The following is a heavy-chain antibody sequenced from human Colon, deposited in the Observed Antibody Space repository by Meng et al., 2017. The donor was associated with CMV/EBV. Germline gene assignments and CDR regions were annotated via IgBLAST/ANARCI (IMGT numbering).Heavy chain of an antibody. CDR3: GKSRGYTVTALSPLDS. CDR1: GFTFSDYE. Sequence: GESLKISCVASGFTFSDYEMSWVRQAPGKGLEWIAYISNSDDTIYYADSVKGRFTISRDNAQNSLYLQMTTLRAEDTALYYCGKSRGYTVTALSPLDSWGQGTLVTVSS. CDR2: ISNSDDTI. D-gene: IGHD2-21*02. J-gene: IGHJ4*02. V-gene: IGHV3-48*03.